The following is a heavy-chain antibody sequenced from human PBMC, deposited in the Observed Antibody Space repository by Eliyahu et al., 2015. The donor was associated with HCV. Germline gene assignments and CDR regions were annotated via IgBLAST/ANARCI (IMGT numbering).Heavy chain of an antibody. CDR1: XYTXTDYA. D-gene: IGHD3-22*01. Sequence: QVQLVQSGTELKKPGXSVKXSCKXSXYTXTDYAITWVRQAPGQGLGXMGWISPYTGNRDSAQKFQGRLTMTADKSTSTVYLDLRRLTSDDTAMYYCARKAPYYDASGYYTYWGQGTLVTVSS. J-gene: IGHJ4*02. CDR2: ISPYTGNR. V-gene: IGHV1-18*01. CDR3: ARKAPYYDASGYYTY.